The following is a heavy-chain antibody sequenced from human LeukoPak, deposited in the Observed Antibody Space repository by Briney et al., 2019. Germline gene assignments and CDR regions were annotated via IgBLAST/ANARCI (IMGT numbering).Heavy chain of an antibody. CDR1: GLPFSTYE. CDR3: AGGVGDSWHLWYFEL. Sequence: GGSLSLSCAASGLPFSTYEMNWVRQAPGKGLEWVSYVSGSGGTIHYADSVKGRFTISRDNGKNSLYLQMNSLRTEDTAIYYWAGGVGDSWHLWYFELWGAGTLVTVSS. CDR2: VSGSGGTI. J-gene: IGHJ2*01. V-gene: IGHV3-48*03. D-gene: IGHD3-10*01.